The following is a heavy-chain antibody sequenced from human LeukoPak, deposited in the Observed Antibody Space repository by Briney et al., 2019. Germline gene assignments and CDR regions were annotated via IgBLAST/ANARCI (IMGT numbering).Heavy chain of an antibody. D-gene: IGHD2-2*01. V-gene: IGHV1-69*06. CDR2: IIPIFGTA. CDR3: AGGRTDIVVVPATLRNYYFDY. CDR1: GGTFSSYA. J-gene: IGHJ4*02. Sequence: SVKVSCKASGGTFSSYAISWVRQAPGQGLEWMGGIIPIFGTANYAQKFQGRVTTTADKATSTAYMELSSLRSEDTAVYYCAGGRTDIVVVPATLRNYYFDYWGQGTLVTVSS.